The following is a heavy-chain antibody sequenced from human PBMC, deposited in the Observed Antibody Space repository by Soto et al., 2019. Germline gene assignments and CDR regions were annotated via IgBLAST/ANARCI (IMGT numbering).Heavy chain of an antibody. V-gene: IGHV3-48*02. CDR3: ARDEHYSFDY. Sequence: GGSLRLSCAASGFTFSRYTMNWVRQAPGKGLEWISYIRSSDGTTSYADSVRGRFTISRDIAKNSLYLQMNSLGDEDTAVYYCARDEHYSFDYWGQGTLVTVSS. D-gene: IGHD4-4*01. CDR2: IRSSDGTT. J-gene: IGHJ4*02. CDR1: GFTFSRYT.